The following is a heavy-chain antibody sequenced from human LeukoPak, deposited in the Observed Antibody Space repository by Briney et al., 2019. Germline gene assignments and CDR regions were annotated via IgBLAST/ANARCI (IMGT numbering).Heavy chain of an antibody. Sequence: PSETLSLTCSVSGFSVSSGFYWARIRQSPGKGLEWIANVYHSGNSYSNPSLKSRLTISVDTSMNNFSLRLTSVTAADTAVYYCARVARYTDYLSSSGGLWEYNFDYWGQGTLVTVSS. CDR2: VYHSGNS. V-gene: IGHV4-38-2*02. CDR3: ARVARYTDYLSSSGGLWEYNFDY. D-gene: IGHD3-9*01. CDR1: GFSVSSGFY. J-gene: IGHJ4*02.